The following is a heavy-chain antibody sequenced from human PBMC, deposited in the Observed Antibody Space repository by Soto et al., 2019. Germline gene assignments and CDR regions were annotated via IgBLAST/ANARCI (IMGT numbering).Heavy chain of an antibody. CDR2: ISGSGGST. V-gene: IGHV3-23*01. CDR3: AKDYGSGSFGYYYGMDV. D-gene: IGHD3-10*01. CDR1: GFTFSSYA. Sequence: GGSLRLSCAASGFTFSSYAMSWVRQAPGKGLEWVSAISGSGGSTYYAESVKGRFTISRDNSKNTLYLQMNSLRAEDTAVYYCAKDYGSGSFGYYYGMDVWGQGTTVTVSS. J-gene: IGHJ6*02.